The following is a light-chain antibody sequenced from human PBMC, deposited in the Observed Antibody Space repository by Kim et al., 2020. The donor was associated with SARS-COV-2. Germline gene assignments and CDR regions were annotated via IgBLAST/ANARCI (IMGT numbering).Light chain of an antibody. CDR3: QQYNSYST. J-gene: IGKJ2*01. Sequence: DIQMTQSPSTLSASVGYRVTITCRASQSISSWLAWYQQKPGKAPKLLIYDASSLESGVPSRFSCSGSGTEFTLTISSLQPDDFATYYCQQYNSYSTFGQGTNLEI. CDR2: DAS. CDR1: QSISSW. V-gene: IGKV1-5*01.